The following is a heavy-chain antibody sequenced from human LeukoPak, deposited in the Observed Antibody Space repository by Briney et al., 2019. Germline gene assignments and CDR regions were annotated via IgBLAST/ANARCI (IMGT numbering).Heavy chain of an antibody. CDR3: ARSTGGDYAPLPFDY. CDR2: IYPGDSDT. J-gene: IGHJ4*02. Sequence: GESLEISCKGSGYSFTSYWIGWVRQMPGKGLEWMGIIYPGDSDTRYSPSFQGQVTISADKSISTAYLQWSSLKASDTAMYYCARSTGGDYAPLPFDYWGQGTLVTVSS. D-gene: IGHD4-17*01. V-gene: IGHV5-51*01. CDR1: GYSFTSYW.